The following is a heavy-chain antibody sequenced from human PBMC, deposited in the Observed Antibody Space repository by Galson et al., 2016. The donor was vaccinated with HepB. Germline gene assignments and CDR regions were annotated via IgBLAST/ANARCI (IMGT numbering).Heavy chain of an antibody. J-gene: IGHJ4*02. V-gene: IGHV4-39*01. CDR1: GGSISSSNYY. Sequence: SETLSLTCTVSGGSISSSNYYWTWVRQPPGQGLEWIGSINHSGTTFYNEPLNIRVTMSVDTSKSQISLQLTSVTAADTAAYYCASLIILGSGSFFDFWGQGTLVTVSS. CDR2: INHSGTT. CDR3: ASLIILGSGSFFDF. D-gene: IGHD1-26*01.